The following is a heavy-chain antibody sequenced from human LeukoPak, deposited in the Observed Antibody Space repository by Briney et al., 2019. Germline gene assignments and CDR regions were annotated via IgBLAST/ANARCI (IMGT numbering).Heavy chain of an antibody. Sequence: SETLSLTCSVSDGSINSYYWNWIRRPPGKGLEWIGYIYYNGNTNYSPSLKSRVTMSVDTSKNLFSPKVSSVTAADTAVYYCARGRSNYYGMDVWGQGTTVTVSS. CDR1: DGSINSYY. CDR3: ARGRSNYYGMDV. V-gene: IGHV4-59*01. CDR2: IYYNGNT. D-gene: IGHD1-26*01. J-gene: IGHJ6*02.